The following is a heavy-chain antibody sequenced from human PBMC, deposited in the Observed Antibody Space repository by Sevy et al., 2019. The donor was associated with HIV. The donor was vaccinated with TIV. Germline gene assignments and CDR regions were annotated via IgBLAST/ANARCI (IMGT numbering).Heavy chain of an antibody. CDR1: GFTFSNYG. V-gene: IGHV3-23*01. Sequence: GGSLRLSCVASGFTFSNYGMTWVRQAPGKGLEWVSSISFASGRTYYADSVKGRFTVSRDNSENTLYLQMNSLRAEDKAVYFCAKDPNDYCHSFDIWGQGTLVTVSS. J-gene: IGHJ3*02. D-gene: IGHD1-1*01. CDR3: AKDPNDYCHSFDI. CDR2: ISFASGRT.